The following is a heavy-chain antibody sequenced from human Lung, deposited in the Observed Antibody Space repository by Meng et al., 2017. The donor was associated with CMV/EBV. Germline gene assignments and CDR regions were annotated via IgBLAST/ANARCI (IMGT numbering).Heavy chain of an antibody. CDR2: INPSGGST. CDR1: GYTFTSSY. Sequence: ASAXVSCRASGYTFTSSYMHCVRHAPGQGLVWMGIINPSGGSTSYAQKFQGRVTMTRDTSTSTVYMELSSLRSDDTAVYYCARAPLAREPHTYNSSRGATAYSGRDFWGQGTTVTVSS. D-gene: IGHD4/OR15-4a*01. V-gene: IGHV1-46*01. CDR3: ARAPLAREPHTYNSSRGATAYSGRDF. J-gene: IGHJ6*02.